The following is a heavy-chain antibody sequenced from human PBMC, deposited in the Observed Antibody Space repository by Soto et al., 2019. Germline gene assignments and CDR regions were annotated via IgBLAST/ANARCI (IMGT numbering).Heavy chain of an antibody. J-gene: IGHJ4*02. V-gene: IGHV3-21*01. Sequence: EVQLVESGGGLVKPGGSLRLSCAASGFTFSDYSMNWVRQAPGKGLEWVSSITSSSSYIYYADSLKGRFTISRDNAKNSRYLRMNTRRAEDTAVYYCASHPRDNSGYWYYFDYWGQGTLVTVSS. D-gene: IGHD3-22*01. CDR2: ITSSSSYI. CDR3: ASHPRDNSGYWYYFDY. CDR1: GFTFSDYS.